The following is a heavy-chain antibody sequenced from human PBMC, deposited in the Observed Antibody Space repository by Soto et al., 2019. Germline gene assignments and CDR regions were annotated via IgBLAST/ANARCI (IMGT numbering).Heavy chain of an antibody. Sequence: SSVKVSCKSSGYTFIHYYIHCVRQAPGQGLEWMAIINPNGGSKKYAKKFRGRVTVTSDTSTNKVSMELKRLGYEETAVYFCARSLLQGDFWGQGTLVTVSS. CDR2: INPNGGSK. V-gene: IGHV1-46*01. D-gene: IGHD2-21*01. CDR1: GYTFIHYY. J-gene: IGHJ4*02. CDR3: ARSLLQGDF.